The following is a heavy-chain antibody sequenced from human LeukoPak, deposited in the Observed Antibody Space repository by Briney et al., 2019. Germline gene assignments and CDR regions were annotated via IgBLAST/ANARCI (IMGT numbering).Heavy chain of an antibody. CDR3: ARVQGAYYYYMDV. D-gene: IGHD4-11*01. V-gene: IGHV1-2*06. CDR2: INPNSGGT. Sequence: ASVKVSCKASGYTFTGYYMHWVRQAPGQGLEWMGRINPNSGGTNYAQKFQGRVTMTRDTSISTAYMELSRLRSDDTAVYYCARVQGAYYYYMDVWGKGTTVTVPS. J-gene: IGHJ6*03. CDR1: GYTFTGYY.